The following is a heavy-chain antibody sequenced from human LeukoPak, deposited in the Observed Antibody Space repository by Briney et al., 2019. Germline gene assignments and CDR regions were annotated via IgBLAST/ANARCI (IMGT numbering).Heavy chain of an antibody. CDR1: GGSISSSSYY. Sequence: SETLSLTCTVSGGSISSSSYYRGWIRQPPGKGLEWIGSIYYSGSTYYNPSLKSRVTISVDTSKNQFSLKLSSVTAADTAVHYCARRARYSYHNWGQGTLVTVSS. D-gene: IGHD5-18*01. CDR3: ARRARYSYHN. J-gene: IGHJ4*02. V-gene: IGHV4-39*01. CDR2: IYYSGST.